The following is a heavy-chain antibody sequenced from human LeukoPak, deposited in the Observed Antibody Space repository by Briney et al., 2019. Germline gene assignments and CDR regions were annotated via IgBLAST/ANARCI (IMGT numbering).Heavy chain of an antibody. Sequence: ASVKVSCRASGYTFTTYHINWVRQATGQGLEWMGWLNPNSGDRGYAQKFQGRVTITTDTSIGTAYMELSSLRSEDPAVYFCARTTSFTASGYDYWGQGTLVTVSS. J-gene: IGHJ4*02. CDR1: GYTFTTYH. D-gene: IGHD6-25*01. CDR3: ARTTSFTASGYDY. CDR2: LNPNSGDR. V-gene: IGHV1-8*03.